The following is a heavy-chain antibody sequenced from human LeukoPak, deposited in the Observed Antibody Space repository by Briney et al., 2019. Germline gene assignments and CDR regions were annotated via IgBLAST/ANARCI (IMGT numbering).Heavy chain of an antibody. CDR2: IYTSGST. D-gene: IGHD3-3*01. CDR3: ARVTFWSGSDAFDI. Sequence: PSETLSLTCTVSGGSISSYYWSWIRQPAGKGLEWIGRIYTSGSTNYNPSLKSRVTISVDTSKNQFSLKLSSVTAADTAVYYCARVTFWSGSDAFDIWGQGTMVTVSS. CDR1: GGSISSYY. J-gene: IGHJ3*02. V-gene: IGHV4-4*07.